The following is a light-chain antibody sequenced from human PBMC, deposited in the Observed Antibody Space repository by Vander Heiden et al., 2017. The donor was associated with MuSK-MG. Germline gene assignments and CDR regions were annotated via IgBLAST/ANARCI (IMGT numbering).Light chain of an antibody. V-gene: IGKV3-20*01. CDR2: GAS. J-gene: IGKJ4*01. CDR3: QQYCSWAPLT. CDR1: QSVSSSY. Sequence: EIVLTQSPGTLSLSPGERATLSCRASQSVSSSYLAWYQQKPGQTPRLLIYGASSRATGIPDTFSGSGCGTDVTLTISRREPEDFAVYYCQQYCSWAPLTFGGGTKVEIK.